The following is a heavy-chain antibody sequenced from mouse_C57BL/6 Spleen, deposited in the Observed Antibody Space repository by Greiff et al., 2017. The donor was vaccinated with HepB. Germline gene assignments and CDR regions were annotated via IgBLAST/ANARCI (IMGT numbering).Heavy chain of an antibody. CDR2: IYPGNSDT. D-gene: IGHD2-4*01. J-gene: IGHJ4*01. CDR3: TRWGIFYDCDKYYAMDY. CDR1: GYTFTSYW. V-gene: IGHV1-5*01. Sequence: VQLKQSGTVLARPGASVKMSCKTSGYTFTSYWMHWVKQRPGQGLEWIGAIYPGNSDTSYNQKFKGKAKLTAVTAASTAYVELSSLTNEDSAVYYCTRWGIFYDCDKYYAMDYWGQGTSVTVSS.